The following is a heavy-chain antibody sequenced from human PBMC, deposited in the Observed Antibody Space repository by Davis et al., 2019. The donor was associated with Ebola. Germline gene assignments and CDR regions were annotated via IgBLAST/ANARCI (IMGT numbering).Heavy chain of an antibody. J-gene: IGHJ4*02. Sequence: PSETLSLTCVVYGGSFSGYYWSWIRQPPGKGLEWIGEINHSGSTNYNPSLKSRVTISVDTSKNQFSLKLSSVTAADTAVYYCARVGSSSSTTDYWGQGTLVTVSS. CDR1: GGSFSGYY. V-gene: IGHV4-34*01. CDR2: INHSGST. CDR3: ARVGSSSSTTDY. D-gene: IGHD6-6*01.